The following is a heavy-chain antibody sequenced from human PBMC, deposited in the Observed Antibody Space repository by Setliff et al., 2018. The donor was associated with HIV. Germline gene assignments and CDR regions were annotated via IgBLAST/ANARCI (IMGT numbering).Heavy chain of an antibody. CDR1: GFIFSSYA. J-gene: IGHJ1*01. CDR2: IKSDGSTT. V-gene: IGHV3-74*01. CDR3: ARDDYFQH. Sequence: GGSLRLSCAASGFIFSSYAMSWVRQAPGKGLEWVSRIKSDGSTTIYADSVKGRFTISRDNAKNTLYLQMNSLRAEDTAVYYCARDDYFQHWGQGTLVTVSS.